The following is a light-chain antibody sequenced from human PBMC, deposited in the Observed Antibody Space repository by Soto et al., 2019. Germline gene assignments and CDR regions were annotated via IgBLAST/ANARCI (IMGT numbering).Light chain of an antibody. CDR2: SHN. CDR3: AAWDDSLNGWV. V-gene: IGLV1-44*01. J-gene: IGLJ2*01. CDR1: SSNIGSNT. Sequence: QSVLTQPPSASGTPGQRITISCSGSSSNIGSNTINWYQQLPGTAPKLLIYSHNQRPSGVPDRCSGSKSGTSDSLAISGLQSADETDYYCAAWDDSLNGWVFGGGTKLTVL.